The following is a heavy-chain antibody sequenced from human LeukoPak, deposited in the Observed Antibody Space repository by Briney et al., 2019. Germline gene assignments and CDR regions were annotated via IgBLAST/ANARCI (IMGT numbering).Heavy chain of an antibody. CDR3: ARGDWTYCGSDCQNQFDY. CDR1: GFTLRNYY. V-gene: IGHV3-21*01. D-gene: IGHD2-21*02. CDR2: ISTSSSYI. J-gene: IGHJ4*02. Sequence: GGSLRLSCEASGFTLRNYYMNWVRQAPGKGLEWVSSISTSSSYIYYADSVKGRFTISRDNSKNTLYLQMNSLRAEDTAVYYCARGDWTYCGSDCQNQFDYWGQGTLVTVSS.